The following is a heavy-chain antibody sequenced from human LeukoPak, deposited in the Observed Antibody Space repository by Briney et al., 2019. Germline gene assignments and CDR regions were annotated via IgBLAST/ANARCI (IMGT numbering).Heavy chain of an antibody. CDR2: ISFTSSYI. Sequence: GGSLRLSCAASGFTFSDYSMNWVRQAPGRGLEWVSSISFTSSYIYYADSVKGRFTISRDNAKNSLYLQMNSLRAEDTAVYYCARDEASTGYPVGMDVWGQGTTVTVSS. CDR3: ARDEASTGYPVGMDV. V-gene: IGHV3-21*01. D-gene: IGHD3-22*01. CDR1: GFTFSDYS. J-gene: IGHJ6*02.